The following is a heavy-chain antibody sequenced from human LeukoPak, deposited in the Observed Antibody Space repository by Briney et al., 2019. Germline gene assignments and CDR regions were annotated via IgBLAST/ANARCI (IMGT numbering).Heavy chain of an antibody. J-gene: IGHJ4*02. CDR3: ARRDISSGWSFDY. V-gene: IGHV4-4*07. CDR1: GGSISNYH. D-gene: IGHD6-19*01. CDR2: IHTSGST. Sequence: SETLSLTCTVSGGSISNYHWSWIRQPAGKGLDWISQIHTSGSTNYNPPLKSRVTMSIDTPENQLSLTIRSVTAADTAVYYCARRDISSGWSFDYWGQGILVTVSS.